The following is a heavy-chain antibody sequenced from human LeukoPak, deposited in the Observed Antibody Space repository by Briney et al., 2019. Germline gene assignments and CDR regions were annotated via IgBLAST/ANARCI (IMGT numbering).Heavy chain of an antibody. J-gene: IGHJ4*02. Sequence: SETLSLTCTVSGGSVSPYYWNWIRQPPGKGLEWIGYISYSGSTSFNPSLKSRVTISVDTSTNKFSLALSSVTAADTAAYYCARGGSYRLTMTLWGQGTLVTVSS. D-gene: IGHD4/OR15-4a*01. CDR2: ISYSGST. V-gene: IGHV4-59*02. CDR1: GGSVSPYY. CDR3: ARGGSYRLTMTL.